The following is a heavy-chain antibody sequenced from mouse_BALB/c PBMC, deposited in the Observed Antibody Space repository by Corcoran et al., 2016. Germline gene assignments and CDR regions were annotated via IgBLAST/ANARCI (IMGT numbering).Heavy chain of an antibody. CDR1: GYSFTGYT. CDR3: ARGYGSSYWYFDV. Sequence: EVQLQQSGPELVKPGASMKRSCKASGYSFTGYTMNWGKQSHGKNLEWSGLINPYNGGTSYNQKFKGKATLTVDKSSSTAYMELLSLTSEDSAVYYCARGYGSSYWYFDVWGAGTTVTVSS. V-gene: IGHV1-18*01. D-gene: IGHD1-1*01. CDR2: INPYNGGT. J-gene: IGHJ1*01.